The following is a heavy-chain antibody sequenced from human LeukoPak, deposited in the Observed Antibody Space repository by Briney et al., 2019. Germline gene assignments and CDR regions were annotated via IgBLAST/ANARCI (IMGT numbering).Heavy chain of an antibody. V-gene: IGHV3-23*01. CDR1: GFTFSHHG. J-gene: IGHJ4*02. Sequence: GGSLRLSCAASGFTFSHHGMNWVRQASGKGLEWVSVISPRGDITYYADSVKGRFTISRDNSKNMLYLELISLTAEDTAVYYCAKDDAWLQFGEWSQGILVTVSS. CDR3: AKDDAWLQFGE. CDR2: ISPRGDIT. D-gene: IGHD3-10*01.